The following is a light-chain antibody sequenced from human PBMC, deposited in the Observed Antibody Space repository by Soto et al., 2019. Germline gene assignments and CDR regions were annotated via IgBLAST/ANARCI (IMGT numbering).Light chain of an antibody. CDR3: QQYNNWLRT. V-gene: IGKV3-15*01. J-gene: IGKJ1*01. Sequence: EIVMTQSPATLSVSPGERATLSCRASQSVSSNLAWYQQKPGQAPRLLIYGASTRATGIPARFSGSGSGTEFTLTISSLQSEDFAFYYCQQYNNWLRTFGQGTKVEIK. CDR2: GAS. CDR1: QSVSSN.